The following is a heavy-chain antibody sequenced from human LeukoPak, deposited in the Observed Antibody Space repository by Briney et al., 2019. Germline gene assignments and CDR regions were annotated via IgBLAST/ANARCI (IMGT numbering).Heavy chain of an antibody. CDR2: INSDESIT. CDR3: ARDLGYSIDY. J-gene: IGHJ4*02. D-gene: IGHD5-18*01. V-gene: IGHV3-74*03. Sequence: GGSLRLSCAASGFTFSSYWIHWVRHAPGKGLVRVSLINSDESITTYADSVKGRFTISRDNAKNTLYLQMNSLRPEDTAVYYCARDLGYSIDYWGQGTLVTVSS. CDR1: GFTFSSYW.